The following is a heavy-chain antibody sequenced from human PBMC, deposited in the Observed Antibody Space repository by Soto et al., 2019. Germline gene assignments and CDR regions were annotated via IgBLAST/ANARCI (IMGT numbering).Heavy chain of an antibody. V-gene: IGHV3-33*01. Sequence: GGSLRLSCAASGFTFSSYGMHWVRQAPGKGLEWVAVIWYDGSNKYYADSVKGRFTISRDNSKNTLYLQMNSLRAEDTAVYYCARAGDIVATNYYYYGMDVWGPGTTVTVSS. J-gene: IGHJ6*02. CDR3: ARAGDIVATNYYYYGMDV. D-gene: IGHD5-12*01. CDR1: GFTFSSYG. CDR2: IWYDGSNK.